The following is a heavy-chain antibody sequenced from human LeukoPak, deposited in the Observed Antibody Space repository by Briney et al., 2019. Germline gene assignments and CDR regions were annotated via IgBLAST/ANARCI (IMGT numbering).Heavy chain of an antibody. CDR3: ARGVAYCGGDCYPIAP. D-gene: IGHD2-21*02. J-gene: IGHJ5*02. Sequence: ASVKVSCKASGYTFTGYYMHWVRQAPGQGLEWMGWINPNSGGTNYAQKFQGRVTMTRDTSISTAYMELSRLRSDDTAVYYCARGVAYCGGDCYPIAPWGQGTLVTASS. V-gene: IGHV1-2*02. CDR2: INPNSGGT. CDR1: GYTFTGYY.